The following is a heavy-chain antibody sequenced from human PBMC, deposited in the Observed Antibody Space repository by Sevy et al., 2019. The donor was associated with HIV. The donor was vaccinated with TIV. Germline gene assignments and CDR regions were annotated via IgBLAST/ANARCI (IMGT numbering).Heavy chain of an antibody. V-gene: IGHV3-23*01. CDR3: AKDMLGWAFDY. Sequence: GGSLRLSCAASGFGLNGNAMSWVRQAPGKGLEWVAAIHGGDDTTHYGDSVKGRFTISRGSFKIILYVQMDSLRVEDTAVYDCAKDMLGWAFDYWGHGTLVTVSS. CDR2: IHGGDDTT. CDR1: GFGLNGNA. J-gene: IGHJ4*01. D-gene: IGHD3-10*02.